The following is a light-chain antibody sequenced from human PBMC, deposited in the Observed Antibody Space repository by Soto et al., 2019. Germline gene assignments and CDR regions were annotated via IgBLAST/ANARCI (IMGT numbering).Light chain of an antibody. V-gene: IGKV3-11*01. J-gene: IGKJ4*01. CDR3: HQRSNWLT. CDR1: QSVSSY. Sequence: EIVLTQSPATLSLSPGERATLSCRASQSVSSYLAWYQQKPGQAPRLLIYDASTRATGIPARFSGSGSGTVFTLTISSLEPEDFAVYYCHQRSNWLTFGGGTKVEIK. CDR2: DAS.